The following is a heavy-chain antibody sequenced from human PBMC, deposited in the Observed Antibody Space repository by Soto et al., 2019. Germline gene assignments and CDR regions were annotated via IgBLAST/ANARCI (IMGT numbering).Heavy chain of an antibody. CDR3: ARGVIVGAYYFDY. CDR2: IIPIFGTA. V-gene: IGHV1-69*01. D-gene: IGHD1-26*01. CDR1: GDTFSSYA. J-gene: IGHJ4*02. Sequence: KVYCKASGDTFSSYAISWVRKAPGQGLEWMGGIIPIFGTANYAQKFQGRVTITADESTSTAYMELSSLRSEDTAVYYCARGVIVGAYYFDYWGQGTLVTVSS.